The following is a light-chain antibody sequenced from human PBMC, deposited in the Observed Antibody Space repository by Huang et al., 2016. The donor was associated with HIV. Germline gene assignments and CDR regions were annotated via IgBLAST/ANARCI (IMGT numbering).Light chain of an antibody. Sequence: EVVMTQSPATLSLSPGERATLSCRASQSVSSNLAWYQQKPGQAPRLLLYGASTGATGIPDRFSGSGSGTDFTLTISRLEPEDFAVYYCQQHNNWPLTFGGGTKVEI. CDR1: QSVSSN. CDR2: GAS. J-gene: IGKJ4*01. V-gene: IGKV3D-15*01. CDR3: QQHNNWPLT.